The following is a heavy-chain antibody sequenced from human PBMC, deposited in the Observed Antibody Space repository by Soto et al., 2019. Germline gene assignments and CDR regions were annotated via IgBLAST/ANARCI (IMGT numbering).Heavy chain of an antibody. CDR1: GGSISSYY. J-gene: IGHJ5*02. CDR3: ARSMVRGVFIGNWFDP. V-gene: IGHV4-59*01. D-gene: IGHD3-10*01. Sequence: SETLSLTCTVSGGSISSYYWSWIRQPPGKVLDWIGYIYYSGSINYNPSLKIRVSISVDTSKNQFSLKLSFVTAADTAVYYCARSMVRGVFIGNWFDPWGQGTLVTVSS. CDR2: IYYSGSI.